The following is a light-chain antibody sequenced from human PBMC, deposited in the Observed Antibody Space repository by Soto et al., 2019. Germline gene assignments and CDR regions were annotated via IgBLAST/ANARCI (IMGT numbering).Light chain of an antibody. J-gene: IGKJ1*01. V-gene: IGKV3-15*01. CDR2: GAS. Sequence: EIVMTQSPAALSLSPGERATLSCRATQSVRRDLAWYQQKPGQAPRLLIYGASTRATGIPARVSGSGSGTEFTLTISSLQSEDSAVYYCQQFNDWPRTFGQGTKVEI. CDR1: QSVRRD. CDR3: QQFNDWPRT.